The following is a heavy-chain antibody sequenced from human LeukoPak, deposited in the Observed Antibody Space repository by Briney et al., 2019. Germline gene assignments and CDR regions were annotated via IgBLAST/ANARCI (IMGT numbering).Heavy chain of an antibody. CDR1: GYPFTGYY. CDR2: INSNGGGT. J-gene: IGHJ6*02. Sequence: ASVKVSCKASGYPFTGYYIHWVRQAPGQGLEWMGRINSNGGGTNYAQKFQGRVTMTRDTSISTAYMELSRLRSDDTAVYYCARAHAADYYGMDVWGQGTTVTVSS. V-gene: IGHV1-2*06. D-gene: IGHD2-15*01. CDR3: ARAHAADYYGMDV.